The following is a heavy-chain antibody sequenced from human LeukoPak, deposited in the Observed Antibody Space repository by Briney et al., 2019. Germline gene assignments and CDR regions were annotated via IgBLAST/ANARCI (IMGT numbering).Heavy chain of an antibody. Sequence: GGPLRLSCAASGFTFSSYSMNWVRQAPGKGLEWVSYISSSSSTIYYADSVKGRFTISRDNAKNSLYLQMNSLRDEDTAVYYCATFLVVVPAAPFDAFDIWGQGTMVTVSS. V-gene: IGHV3-48*02. D-gene: IGHD2-2*01. CDR1: GFTFSSYS. CDR3: ATFLVVVPAAPFDAFDI. CDR2: ISSSSSTI. J-gene: IGHJ3*02.